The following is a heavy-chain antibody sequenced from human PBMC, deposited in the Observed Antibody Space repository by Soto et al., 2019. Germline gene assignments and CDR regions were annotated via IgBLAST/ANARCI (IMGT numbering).Heavy chain of an antibody. CDR2: IYYSGST. Sequence: QVQLQESGPGLVKPSQTLSLTCTVSGGSISSGDYYWSWIRQPPGKGLEWIGYIYYSGSTYYNPSLKSRVTISVDTSKNQFSLKLSSVTAADTAVYYCAREAALWFGELKSFDYWGQGTLVTVSS. J-gene: IGHJ4*02. CDR3: AREAALWFGELKSFDY. CDR1: GGSISSGDYY. V-gene: IGHV4-30-4*01. D-gene: IGHD3-10*01.